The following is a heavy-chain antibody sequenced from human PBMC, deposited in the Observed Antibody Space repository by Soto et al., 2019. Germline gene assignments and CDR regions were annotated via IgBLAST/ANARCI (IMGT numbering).Heavy chain of an antibody. D-gene: IGHD3-22*01. J-gene: IGHJ3*02. Sequence: ASVKVSCKASGYSFTGYYINWVRQAPGQGLEWMGWINPNNGHTNYAQKFQGRVTMTTDTSMSTAYMELSSLRSDDTAVYYWARDAIVVDNEDFDIWGQGTLVTVS. CDR2: INPNNGHT. CDR1: GYSFTGYY. CDR3: ARDAIVVDNEDFDI. V-gene: IGHV1-2*02.